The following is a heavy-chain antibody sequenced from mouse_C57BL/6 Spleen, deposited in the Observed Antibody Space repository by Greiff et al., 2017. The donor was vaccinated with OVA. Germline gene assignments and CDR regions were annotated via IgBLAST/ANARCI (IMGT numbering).Heavy chain of an antibody. D-gene: IGHD4-1*01. V-gene: IGHV1-80*01. CDR1: GYAFSSYW. CDR2: IYPGDGDT. Sequence: VQLQQSGAELVKPGASVKISCKASGYAFSSYWMNWVKQRPGKGLEWIGQIYPGDGDTNYNGKFKGKATLTADQSSSTAYMQLSSLTSEDSAVYFCAREGTGRRLGFDYWGQGTTLTVSS. J-gene: IGHJ2*01. CDR3: AREGTGRRLGFDY.